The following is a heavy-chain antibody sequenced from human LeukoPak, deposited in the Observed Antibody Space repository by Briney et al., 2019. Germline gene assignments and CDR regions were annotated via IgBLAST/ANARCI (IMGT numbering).Heavy chain of an antibody. V-gene: IGHV3-23*01. J-gene: IGHJ4*02. Sequence: GGSLRLSCAASGFAFSSYAMTWVRQAPGKGLEWVSTISTDVTSSADSVKGRFTISGDNSKDTLYLQMNSLRAEDTAVYYCAKNYRYFDYWGQGTLVTVSS. D-gene: IGHD1-7*01. CDR2: ISTDVT. CDR3: AKNYRYFDY. CDR1: GFAFSSYA.